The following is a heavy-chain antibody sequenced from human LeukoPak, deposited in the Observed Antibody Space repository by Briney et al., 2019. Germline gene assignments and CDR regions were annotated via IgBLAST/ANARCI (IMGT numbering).Heavy chain of an antibody. Sequence: SVKVSCKASGGTFSSYAISWVRQAPGQGLEWMGGIIPIFGTANYARKFQGRVTITADKSTSTAYMELSSLRSEDTAVYYCAGGSGSYSVGYYYYYGMDVWGNGTTVTVSS. V-gene: IGHV1-69*06. D-gene: IGHD3-10*01. J-gene: IGHJ6*04. CDR3: AGGSGSYSVGYYYYYGMDV. CDR2: IIPIFGTA. CDR1: GGTFSSYA.